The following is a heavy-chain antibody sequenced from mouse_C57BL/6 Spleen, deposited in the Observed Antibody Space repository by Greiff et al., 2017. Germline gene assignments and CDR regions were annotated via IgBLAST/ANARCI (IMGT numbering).Heavy chain of an antibody. V-gene: IGHV2-2*01. CDR2: IWSGGST. CDR3: ARKTAQATGYAMDY. J-gene: IGHJ4*01. CDR1: GFSLTSYG. D-gene: IGHD3-2*02. Sequence: VKLVESGPGLVQPSQSLSITCTVSGFSLTSYGVHWVRQSPGKGLEWLGVIWSGGSTDYNAAFISRLSISKDNSKSQVFFKMNSLQADDTAIYYCARKTAQATGYAMDYWGQGTSVTVSS.